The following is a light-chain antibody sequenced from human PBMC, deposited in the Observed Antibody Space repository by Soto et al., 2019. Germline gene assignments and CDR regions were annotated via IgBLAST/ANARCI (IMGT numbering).Light chain of an antibody. J-gene: IGLJ3*02. Sequence: QSVLTQPPSVSAAPGQKVTISCSGSSSNIRSNYVSWYQQLPGTAPKLLIYDSDKRASGIPDRFSGSKSGTSATLGIAGLQTGDEADYYCGTWDSDLSVGWVFGGGTKLTVL. CDR1: SSNIRSNY. CDR3: GTWDSDLSVGWV. V-gene: IGLV1-51*01. CDR2: DSD.